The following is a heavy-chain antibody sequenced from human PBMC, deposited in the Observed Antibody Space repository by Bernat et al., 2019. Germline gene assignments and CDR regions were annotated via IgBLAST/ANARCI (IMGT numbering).Heavy chain of an antibody. CDR3: ARDTIPGYSSGLVGY. CDR2: VNSDGSST. Sequence: VQLVESGGGLVQPGGSLRLSCTASGFTFSSYWMHWVRQAPGKGLVWVSRVNSDGSSTAYADSVKGRFTISRDNARNTLYLQMNSLRAEDTAVYYWARDTIPGYSSGLVGYWGQGTLVTVSS. CDR1: GFTFSSYW. D-gene: IGHD6-19*01. V-gene: IGHV3-74*03. J-gene: IGHJ4*02.